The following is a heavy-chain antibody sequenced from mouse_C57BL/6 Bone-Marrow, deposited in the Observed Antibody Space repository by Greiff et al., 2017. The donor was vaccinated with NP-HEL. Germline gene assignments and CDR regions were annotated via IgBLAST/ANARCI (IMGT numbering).Heavy chain of an antibody. CDR1: GYTFTSYW. D-gene: IGHD2-5*01. V-gene: IGHV1-69*01. CDR3: ARGYYSNYVRFAY. CDR2: IDPSDSYT. Sequence: QVQLQQPGAELVMPGASVKLSCKASGYTFTSYWMHWVKQRPGQGLEWIGEIDPSDSYTNYNQQFKGKSTLTVDKSSSTAYMQLSSLTSEDSAVYYCARGYYSNYVRFAYWGQGTLVTVSA. J-gene: IGHJ3*01.